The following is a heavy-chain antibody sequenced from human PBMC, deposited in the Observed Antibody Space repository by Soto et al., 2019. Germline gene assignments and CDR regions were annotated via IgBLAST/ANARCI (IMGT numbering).Heavy chain of an antibody. Sequence: EGTLRLSWAASGFTSSSYAMHRVRQAPGQGLEWVGVILYDGSNGYYADSLKGRFTVSKDNSKTTLYMQMNSLKSEHTAVYYCTRDPSIAVAGLHFNYWGPVTLVTVSS. J-gene: IGHJ4*02. D-gene: IGHD6-19*01. CDR2: ILYDGSNG. CDR3: TRDPSIAVAGLHFNY. CDR1: GFTSSSYA. V-gene: IGHV3-30-3*01.